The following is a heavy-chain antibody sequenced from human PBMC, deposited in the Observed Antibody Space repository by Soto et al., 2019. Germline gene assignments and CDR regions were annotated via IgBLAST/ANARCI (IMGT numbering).Heavy chain of an antibody. CDR1: GGSISSGFYY. J-gene: IGHJ4*02. V-gene: IGHV4-39*01. D-gene: IGHD6-13*01. CDR2: IYSTGST. CDR3: ATNSSSWFSFTY. Sequence: QLQLQESGPGLVKPSETLSLTCTVSGGSISSGFYYWGWIRQPPGEGLEWIGSIYSTGSTFHNPSLKSRVTISVDTSKNQFSLKLSSVTAADTAVYYCATNSSSWFSFTYWGQGTLVTVSS.